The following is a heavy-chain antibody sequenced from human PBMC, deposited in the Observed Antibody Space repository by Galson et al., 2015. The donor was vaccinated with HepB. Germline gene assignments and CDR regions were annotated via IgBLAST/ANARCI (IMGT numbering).Heavy chain of an antibody. CDR3: AKVGGTHYDFWSGYFQPYLDPDYYYYMDV. D-gene: IGHD3-3*01. V-gene: IGHV3-30*18. CDR1: GFTFSSYG. CDR2: ISYDGSNK. Sequence: SLRLSCAASGFTFSSYGMHWVRQAPGKGLEWVAVISYDGSNKYYADSVKGRFTISRDNSKNTLYLQMNSLRAEDTAVYYCAKVGGTHYDFWSGYFQPYLDPDYYYYMDVWGKGTTVTVSS. J-gene: IGHJ6*03.